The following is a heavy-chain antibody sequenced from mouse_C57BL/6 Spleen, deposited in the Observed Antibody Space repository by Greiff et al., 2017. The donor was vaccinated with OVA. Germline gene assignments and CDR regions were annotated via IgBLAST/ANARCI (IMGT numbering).Heavy chain of an antibody. J-gene: IGHJ2*01. CDR2: IDPSDSYT. CDR3: ARLWTAQATGDY. D-gene: IGHD3-2*02. Sequence: QVQLQQPGAELVKPGTSVKLSCKASGYTFTSYWMHWVKQRPGQGLEWIGVIDPSDSYTNYNQKFKGKATLTVDTSSSTAYMQLSSLTSEDSAVYYCARLWTAQATGDYWGQGTTLTVSS. V-gene: IGHV1-59*01. CDR1: GYTFTSYW.